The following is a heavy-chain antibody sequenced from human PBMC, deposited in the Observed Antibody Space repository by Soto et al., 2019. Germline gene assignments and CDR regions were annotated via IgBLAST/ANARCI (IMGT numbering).Heavy chain of an antibody. CDR3: ARDQEYSYGYYYYYGMDV. D-gene: IGHD5-18*01. J-gene: IGHJ6*02. Sequence: ASVKVSCKASGYTFTSYGISWVRQAPGQGLEWMGWISAYNGNTNYAQKLQGRVTMTTDTSTSTAYMELRSLSSDDTAVYYCARDQEYSYGYYYYYGMDVWGQGTTVTVSS. V-gene: IGHV1-18*04. CDR1: GYTFTSYG. CDR2: ISAYNGNT.